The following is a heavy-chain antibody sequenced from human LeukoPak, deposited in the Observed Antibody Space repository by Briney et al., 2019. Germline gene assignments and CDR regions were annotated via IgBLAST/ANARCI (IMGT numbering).Heavy chain of an antibody. CDR2: ISSSGGTI. J-gene: IGHJ4*02. CDR1: GFTFSSSE. D-gene: IGHD1-26*01. Sequence: GGSLRLSCAASGFTFSSSEMNWVRQAPGKGLEWVSYISSSGGTISYADSVKGRFTISRDNAKNSLYLQMNSLRAEDTAIYYCAKDLAGSGSYSFDYWGQGTLVTVSS. CDR3: AKDLAGSGSYSFDY. V-gene: IGHV3-48*03.